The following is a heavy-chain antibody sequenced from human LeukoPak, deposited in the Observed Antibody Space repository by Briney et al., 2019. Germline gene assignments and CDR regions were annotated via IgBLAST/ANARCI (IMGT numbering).Heavy chain of an antibody. Sequence: GASVKVSCKASGYTFTSYSISWVRQAPGQGLEWMGWISAYNGNTNYAQKLQGRVTMTTDTSTSTAYMELWSLRSDDTAVYYCARDYYVTSGYYRQTPFDYWGQGTLVTVSS. D-gene: IGHD3-22*01. CDR2: ISAYNGNT. V-gene: IGHV1-18*01. CDR3: ARDYYVTSGYYRQTPFDY. CDR1: GYTFTSYS. J-gene: IGHJ4*02.